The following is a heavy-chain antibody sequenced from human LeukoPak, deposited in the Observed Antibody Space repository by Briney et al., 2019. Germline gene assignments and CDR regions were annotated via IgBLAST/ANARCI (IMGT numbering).Heavy chain of an antibody. D-gene: IGHD3-3*01. CDR3: ARDFTPEWFDIH. J-gene: IGHJ4*02. CDR1: GFNFRDSG. CDR2: ISYDGSDE. Sequence: GGSLRLSCAASGFNFRDSGMHWVRQAPGKGLEWVGVISYDGSDEYYTDSVKGRFTISRDNSKNTVYLQMNSLRADDTAVYYCARDFTPEWFDIHWGQGTLVTVS. V-gene: IGHV3-30*19.